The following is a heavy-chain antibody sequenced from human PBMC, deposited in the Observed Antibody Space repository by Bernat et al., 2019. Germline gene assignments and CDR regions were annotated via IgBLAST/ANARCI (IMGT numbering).Heavy chain of an antibody. CDR3: ARDGYSSSSEAHFDY. D-gene: IGHD6-13*01. Sequence: QVQLVESGGGVVQPGRSLRLSCAASGFTFSSYGMHWVRQAPGKGLEWVAVIWYDGSNKYYADSVKGRFTISRDNSKNTLYLQMNSLRAEDTAVYYCARDGYSSSSEAHFDYWGQGTLVTVSS. J-gene: IGHJ4*02. V-gene: IGHV3-33*01. CDR1: GFTFSSYG. CDR2: IWYDGSNK.